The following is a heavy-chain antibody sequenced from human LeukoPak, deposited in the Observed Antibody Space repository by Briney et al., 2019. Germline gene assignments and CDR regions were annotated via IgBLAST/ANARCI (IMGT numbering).Heavy chain of an antibody. CDR3: ARDKNPTVFDY. CDR1: GYSFTDYY. V-gene: IGHV1-2*02. Sequence: ASVRVSFKASGYSFTDYYLHWVRQAPGQGLEWMGWMKPESGKTGTAQRFQGRVTLTRDTSTSTAYMEVTRLTSDDTAIYYCARDKNPTVFDYWSQGTLVTVSS. CDR2: MKPESGKT. J-gene: IGHJ4*01.